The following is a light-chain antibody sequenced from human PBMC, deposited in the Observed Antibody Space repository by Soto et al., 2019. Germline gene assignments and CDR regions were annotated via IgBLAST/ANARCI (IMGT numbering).Light chain of an antibody. Sequence: QSVLNQPASVSGSPGQSITISCTGTSSDVGGYNYVSWYQQHPGKAPKLMIYDVSNRPSGVSNRFSGSESGNTASLIISGLQAEDEADYYCCSYTSSSTFVFGSGTKVTVL. CDR1: SSDVGGYNY. V-gene: IGLV2-14*01. J-gene: IGLJ1*01. CDR2: DVS. CDR3: CSYTSSSTFV.